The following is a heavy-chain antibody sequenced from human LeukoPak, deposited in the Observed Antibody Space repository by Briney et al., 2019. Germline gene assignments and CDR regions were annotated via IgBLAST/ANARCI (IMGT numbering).Heavy chain of an antibody. D-gene: IGHD1-26*01. J-gene: IGHJ3*02. Sequence: GGSLSLSCAASGFTVSSNYMSWVRQAPGKGLEWVSVIYSGGSTYYADSVKGRFTISRDNSKNTLYLQMNSLRAEDTAVYYCAGEMRWELRDGHDAFDIWGQGTMVTVSS. CDR1: GFTVSSNY. V-gene: IGHV3-66*01. CDR3: AGEMRWELRDGHDAFDI. CDR2: IYSGGST.